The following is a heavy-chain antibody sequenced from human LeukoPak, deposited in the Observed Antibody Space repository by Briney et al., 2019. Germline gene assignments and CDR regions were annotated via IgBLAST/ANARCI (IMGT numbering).Heavy chain of an antibody. V-gene: IGHV4-4*02. D-gene: IGHD6-13*01. CDR2: IYHSGTT. CDR3: ARRLAAAGYGMDV. CDR1: GGSISSSNW. J-gene: IGHJ6*02. Sequence: SETLSLTCAVSGGSISSSNWCSWVRQSPGKGLEWIGEIYHSGTTNYNPSLKSRVTISLDKSKNQFSLRLSSVTAADMAVYYCARRLAAAGYGMDVWGQGTTVTVSS.